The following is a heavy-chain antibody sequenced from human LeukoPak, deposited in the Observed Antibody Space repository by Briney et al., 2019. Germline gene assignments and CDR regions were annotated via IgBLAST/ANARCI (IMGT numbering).Heavy chain of an antibody. CDR1: GGSISSGGYY. J-gene: IGHJ5*02. V-gene: IGHV4-31*03. CDR3: AREVRATNWFDP. D-gene: IGHD1-1*01. CDR2: IYYSGST. Sequence: PSQTLSLTCSVSGGSISSGGYYWSWIRQHPGKGLEWIGYIYYSGSTYYNPSLKSRVTISVDTSKNRFSLKLSSVTAADTAVYYCAREVRATNWFDPWGQGTLVTVSS.